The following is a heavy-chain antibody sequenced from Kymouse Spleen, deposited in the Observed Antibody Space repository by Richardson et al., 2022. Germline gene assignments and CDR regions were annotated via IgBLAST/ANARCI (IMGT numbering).Heavy chain of an antibody. Sequence: QVQLVESGGGVVQPGRSLRLSCAASGFTFSSYGMHWVRQAPGKGLEWVAVIWYDGSNKYYADSVKGRFTISRDNSKNTLYLQMNSLRAEDTAVYYCARDNWNGDYYYYYGMDVWGQGTTVTVSS. J-gene: IGHJ6*02. V-gene: IGHV3-33*01. CDR3: ARDNWNGDYYYYYGMDV. CDR2: IWYDGSNK. CDR1: GFTFSSYG. D-gene: IGHD1-20*01.